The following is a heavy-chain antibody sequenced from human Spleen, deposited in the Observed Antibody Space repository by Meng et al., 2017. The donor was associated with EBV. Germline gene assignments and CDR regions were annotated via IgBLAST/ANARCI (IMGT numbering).Heavy chain of an antibody. D-gene: IGHD1-14*01. V-gene: IGHV3-74*01. Sequence: VQLVESGGALVQPGVSLRLSCAASEFTLRRYWMHWVRQPPGKGPLWVSRINEDGTITNYADSVKGRFTISRDNAKNTLYLQMNSLRVEDTAVYYCSRDLAGSDDYWGRGTLVTVSS. CDR1: EFTLRRYW. CDR3: SRDLAGSDDY. J-gene: IGHJ4*02. CDR2: INEDGTIT.